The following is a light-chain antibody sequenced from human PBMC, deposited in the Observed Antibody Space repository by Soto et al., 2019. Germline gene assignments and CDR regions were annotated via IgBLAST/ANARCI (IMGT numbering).Light chain of an antibody. CDR3: ATWDGSLPGEV. CDR2: DNN. Sequence: QSVLTQSPSVSAAPGQKVTISCSGSSSNIGNNYVSWYQQLPGTAPKLLIYDNNKRPSGIPDRFSGSKSGTSGTLDITGLQTGVEADYYCATWDGSLPGEVFGGGTTLTVL. J-gene: IGLJ2*01. V-gene: IGLV1-51*01. CDR1: SSNIGNNY.